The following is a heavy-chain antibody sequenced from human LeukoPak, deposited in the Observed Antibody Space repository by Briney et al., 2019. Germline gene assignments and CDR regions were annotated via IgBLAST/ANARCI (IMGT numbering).Heavy chain of an antibody. Sequence: SETLSLTCTVSGGSISSYYWSRIRQPPGKGLEWIGYIYYSGSTKYNPSLKSRVTISLDTSKNQFSLKLSSVTAADTAMYYCTRSTTRYSSGYYHYFDYWGQGTLVTVSS. CDR1: GGSISSYY. D-gene: IGHD6-19*01. V-gene: IGHV4-59*12. J-gene: IGHJ4*02. CDR2: IYYSGST. CDR3: TRSTTRYSSGYYHYFDY.